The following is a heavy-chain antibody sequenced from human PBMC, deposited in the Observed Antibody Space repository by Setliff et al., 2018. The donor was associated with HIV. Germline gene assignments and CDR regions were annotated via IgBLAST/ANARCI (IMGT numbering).Heavy chain of an antibody. V-gene: IGHV4-61*09. CDR1: GGSISSGSYY. CDR3: ARGDSSSWLYFDY. Sequence: LSLTCTVSGGSISSGSYYWSWIRQPAGKGLEWIGHIYTSGSTNYNPSLKSRVTISVDTSKNQFSLKLSSVTAADTAVYYCARGDSSSWLYFDYWGQGTLVTVSS. J-gene: IGHJ4*02. D-gene: IGHD6-6*01. CDR2: IYTSGST.